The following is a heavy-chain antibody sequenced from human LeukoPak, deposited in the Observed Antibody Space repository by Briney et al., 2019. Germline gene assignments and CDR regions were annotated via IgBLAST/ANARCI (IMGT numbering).Heavy chain of an antibody. CDR1: GYSISSGYY. V-gene: IGHV4-38-2*01. CDR2: IYHSGST. D-gene: IGHD3-22*01. CDR3: ARGDDSSGYYFVIDY. J-gene: IGHJ4*02. Sequence: PSQTLSLTCAVSGYSISSGYYWGWIRQPPGKGLEWIGSIYHSGSTYYNPSLKSRVTISVDTSKNQFSLKLSSVTAADTAVYYCARGDDSSGYYFVIDYWGQGTLLTVSS.